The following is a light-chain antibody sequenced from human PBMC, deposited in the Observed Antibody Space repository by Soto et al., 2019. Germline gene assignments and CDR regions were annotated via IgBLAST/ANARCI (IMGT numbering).Light chain of an antibody. CDR3: QQSDNLPIT. J-gene: IGKJ5*01. V-gene: IGKV1-33*01. Sequence: DFQMNQSPSSLSASVGDRVTITCQASQDISNYLNWYQQKPGRAPKLLIYDASTLERGVPSRFSGTGSGTLITFAISSLQPEDIGIYYRQQSDNLPITFGQGTRLEIK. CDR2: DAS. CDR1: QDISNY.